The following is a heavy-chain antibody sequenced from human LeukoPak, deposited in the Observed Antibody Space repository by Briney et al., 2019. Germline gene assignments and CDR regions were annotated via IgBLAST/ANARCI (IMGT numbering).Heavy chain of an antibody. V-gene: IGHV1-69*05. CDR2: IIPSFGTA. J-gene: IGHJ3*02. CDR3: ARGGYYYDSSGYYYLGSFDI. D-gene: IGHD3-22*01. CDR1: GGTFISYA. Sequence: SVKVSCKASGGTFISYAISWVRQAPGQGGEWMGGIIPSFGTANYAQKSQCRVTITTDESTSTAYMELSSLRSEDTAVYYCARGGYYYDSSGYYYLGSFDIWGQGTMVTVSS.